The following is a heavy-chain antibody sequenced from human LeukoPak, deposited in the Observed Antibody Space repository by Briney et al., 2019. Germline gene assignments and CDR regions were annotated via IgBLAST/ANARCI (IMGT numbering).Heavy chain of an antibody. J-gene: IGHJ4*02. Sequence: SETLSLTCAVSGGSISSSNWWSWVRQPPGRGLEWIGEIDHSGITNYNPSLKSRVTISVDTSKNQFSLKLSSVPAADTAVYYCARRTTYFGWRPSESPSCFDYWGQGTLVTVSS. CDR2: IDHSGIT. V-gene: IGHV4-4*02. D-gene: IGHD3-9*01. CDR1: GGSISSSNW. CDR3: ARRTTYFGWRPSESPSCFDY.